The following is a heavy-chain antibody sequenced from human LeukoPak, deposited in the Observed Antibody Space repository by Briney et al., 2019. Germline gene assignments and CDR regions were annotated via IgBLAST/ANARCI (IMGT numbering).Heavy chain of an antibody. CDR1: GGSISNGGYY. V-gene: IGHV4-30-2*01. J-gene: IGHJ4*02. Sequence: SQTLSLTCAVSGGSISNGGYYWGWIRQPPGKGLEWIGYIYHSGGTHYNPSLKSRVTMSVDRSKNQFSLKLNSVTAADTAVYYCARIRSDYFDYWGQGTLVTVSS. CDR3: ARIRSDYFDY. CDR2: IYHSGGT.